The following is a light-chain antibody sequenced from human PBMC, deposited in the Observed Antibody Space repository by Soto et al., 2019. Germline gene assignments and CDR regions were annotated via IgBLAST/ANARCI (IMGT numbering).Light chain of an antibody. CDR2: GAS. CDR1: QSVSSY. V-gene: IGKV3-15*01. J-gene: IGKJ1*01. CDR3: QQYNNWPRT. Sequence: IAMSQSPCTRSASPCETGTLFCRAKQSVSSYLAWHQRKPGQAPRLLIYGASTRATGIPARFSGSGSGTEFTLTISSLQPEDFAVYYCQQYNNWPRTFGQGTKVDIK.